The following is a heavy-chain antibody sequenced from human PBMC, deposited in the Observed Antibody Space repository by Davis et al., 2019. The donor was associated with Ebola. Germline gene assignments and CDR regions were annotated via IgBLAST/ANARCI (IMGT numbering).Heavy chain of an antibody. J-gene: IGHJ4*02. CDR1: GGSISSSSYY. CDR2: IYYSGST. Sequence: PSETLSLTCTVSGGSISSSSYYWGWIRQPPGKGLEWIGSIYYSGSTYYNPSLKSRVTISVDTSKNQFSLKLSSVTAADTAVYYCARVRGGRSGYYVDYWGQGTLVTVSS. CDR3: ARVRGGRSGYYVDY. D-gene: IGHD3-3*01. V-gene: IGHV4-39*01.